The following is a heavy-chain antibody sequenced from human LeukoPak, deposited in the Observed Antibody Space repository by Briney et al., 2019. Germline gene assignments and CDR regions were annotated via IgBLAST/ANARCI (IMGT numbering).Heavy chain of an antibody. V-gene: IGHV1-18*01. D-gene: IGHD3-3*01. Sequence: ASVKVSCKASGYTFTSSGISWVRQAPGQGLEWMGWISAYSGNTNYAQKVQGRITMTTDTSTSTAYMELRSLRSDDTAVYYCARDLPEVGVNFDYWGQGTLVTVSS. CDR1: GYTFTSSG. CDR3: ARDLPEVGVNFDY. J-gene: IGHJ4*02. CDR2: ISAYSGNT.